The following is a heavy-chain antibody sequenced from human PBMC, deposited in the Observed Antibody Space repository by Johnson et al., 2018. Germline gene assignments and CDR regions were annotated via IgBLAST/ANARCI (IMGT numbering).Heavy chain of an antibody. J-gene: IGHJ3*02. CDR1: GFTFSSYW. CDR2: INRDGSSP. CDR3: AKEGALFDAFDI. V-gene: IGHV3-74*01. Sequence: VQLVQSGGGLVQPGGSLRLSCAASGFTFSSYWVHWVRQVPGKGLVWVSRINRDGSSPNYAASVKGRFTLSRDNAKNSLYLKMISLRAEDTAVYYCAKEGALFDAFDIWGQGTMVTISS.